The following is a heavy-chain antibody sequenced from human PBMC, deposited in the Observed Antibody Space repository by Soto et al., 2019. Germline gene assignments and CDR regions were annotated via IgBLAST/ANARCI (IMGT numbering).Heavy chain of an antibody. J-gene: IGHJ4*02. CDR2: IYYSGST. Sequence: SETLFLTCTVSGGSISSGGYYWSWIRQHPGKGLEWIGYIYYSGSTYYNPSLKSRVTISVDTSKNQFSLKLSSVTAADTAVYYCARSYDSSGYLPYYFDYWGQGTLVTVSS. CDR1: GGSISSGGYY. CDR3: ARSYDSSGYLPYYFDY. V-gene: IGHV4-31*03. D-gene: IGHD3-22*01.